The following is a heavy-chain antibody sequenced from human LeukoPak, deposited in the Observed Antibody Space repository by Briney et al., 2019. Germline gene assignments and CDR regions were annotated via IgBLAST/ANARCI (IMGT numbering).Heavy chain of an antibody. J-gene: IGHJ4*02. CDR3: ATQWLRALYYFDY. CDR1: GFTFSNYA. Sequence: GGSLRLSCAASGFTFSNYAMSWVRQAPGKGLEWVSIISDSDGRTYYADSVKGRFTISRDNSQNTLYLQMNSLRAEDTAVYYCATQWLRALYYFDYWGQGTLVTDSS. D-gene: IGHD5-12*01. V-gene: IGHV3-23*01. CDR2: ISDSDGRT.